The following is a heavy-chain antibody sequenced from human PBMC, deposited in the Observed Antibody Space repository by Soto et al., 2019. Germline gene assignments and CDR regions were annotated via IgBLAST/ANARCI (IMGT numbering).Heavy chain of an antibody. J-gene: IGHJ6*02. V-gene: IGHV3-30-3*01. CDR2: ISYDGSNK. CDR1: GGTCGGYA. Sequence: GGSLRDPWTASGGTCGGYAVRWIRQAPGKGLEWVAVISYDGSNKYYADSVKGRFTISRDNSKNTLYLQMNSLRAEDTAVYYCARGEWVLTGYRPWYYGMDVWGQGTTVTVSS. D-gene: IGHD3-9*01. CDR3: ARGEWVLTGYRPWYYGMDV.